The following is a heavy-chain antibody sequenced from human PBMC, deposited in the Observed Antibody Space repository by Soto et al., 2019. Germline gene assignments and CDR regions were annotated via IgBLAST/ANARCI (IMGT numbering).Heavy chain of an antibody. CDR2: IYYSGST. Sequence: QLQLQESGPGLVKPSETLSLTCTISGDSISNSNYYWGWIRQPPGKGLEWIGSIYYSGSTYYNPSLMSRVTISVDTSRNQFTLKLRSVTAGDTAVYHCARTGYGSGRTWFDPWGQGTLVTVSS. D-gene: IGHD3-10*01. CDR1: GDSISNSNYY. J-gene: IGHJ5*02. CDR3: ARTGYGSGRTWFDP. V-gene: IGHV4-39*01.